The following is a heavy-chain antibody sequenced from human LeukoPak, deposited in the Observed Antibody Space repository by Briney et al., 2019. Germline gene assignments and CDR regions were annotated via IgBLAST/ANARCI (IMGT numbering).Heavy chain of an antibody. CDR1: GFTVSSSH. J-gene: IGHJ4*02. D-gene: IGHD3-22*01. CDR3: ARGGVTMIVPIL. CDR2: LYSGGST. V-gene: IGHV3-53*01. Sequence: GGSLRLSCVASGFTVSSSHMTWVRQAPGKGLDWVSVLYSGGSTYYADSVKGRLTISRDNSKNTLYLQMNSLRAEDTAVYYCARGGVTMIVPILWGQGTLVTVSS.